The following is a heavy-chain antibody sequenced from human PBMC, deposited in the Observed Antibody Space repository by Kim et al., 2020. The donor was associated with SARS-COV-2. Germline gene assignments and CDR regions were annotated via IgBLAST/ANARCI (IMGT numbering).Heavy chain of an antibody. Sequence: SVKVSCKASGGTFSSYTISWVRQAPGQGLEWMGRIIPILGIANYAQKFQGRVTITADKSTSTAYMELSSLRSEDTAVYYCARDKVWLRHQPYYYYGMDVWGQGTTVTVSS. CDR2: IIPILGIA. CDR3: ARDKVWLRHQPYYYYGMDV. V-gene: IGHV1-69*04. J-gene: IGHJ6*02. CDR1: GGTFSSYT. D-gene: IGHD5-12*01.